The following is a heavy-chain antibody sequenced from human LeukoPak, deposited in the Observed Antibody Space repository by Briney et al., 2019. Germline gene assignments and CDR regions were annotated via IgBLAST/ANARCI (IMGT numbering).Heavy chain of an antibody. J-gene: IGHJ6*03. CDR1: GGSISSYY. CDR2: IYYSGST. D-gene: IGHD4-11*01. CDR3: ARRRTTVTFDYYYYMDV. V-gene: IGHV4-59*08. Sequence: SETLSLTCTVSGGSISSYYWSWIRQPPGKGLEWIEYIYYSGSTNYNPSLKSRVTISVDTSKNQFSLKLSSVTAADTAVYYCARRRTTVTFDYYYYMDVWGKGTTVTVSS.